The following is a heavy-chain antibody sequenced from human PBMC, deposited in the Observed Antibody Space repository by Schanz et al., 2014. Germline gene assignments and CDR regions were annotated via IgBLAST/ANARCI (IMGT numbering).Heavy chain of an antibody. CDR3: ARGPLGTSP. J-gene: IGHJ5*02. V-gene: IGHV1-69*04. CDR2: IIPSLGLA. CDR1: GGTFSSFG. Sequence: VQLEQSGAEVKKPGSSVKVSCKASGGTFSSFGINWVRQAPGQGLEWMGRIIPSLGLAKYEQKFQDKVTITADTSTPTAYMELSGLRSEDTAVYYCARGPLGTSPWGQGTLVTVSS. D-gene: IGHD5-12*01.